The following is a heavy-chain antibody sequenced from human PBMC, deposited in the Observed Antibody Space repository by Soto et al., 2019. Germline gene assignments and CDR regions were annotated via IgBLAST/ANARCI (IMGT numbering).Heavy chain of an antibody. CDR1: GFTFSSYG. V-gene: IGHV3-30*18. Sequence: ESGGGVVQPGRSLRLSCAASGFTFSSYGMHWVRQAPGKGLEWVAVISYDGSNKYYADSVKGRFTISRDNSKNTLYLQMNSLRAEDTAVYYCAKVSIAAAGTGYFDYWGQGTLVTVSS. CDR3: AKVSIAAAGTGYFDY. J-gene: IGHJ4*02. D-gene: IGHD6-13*01. CDR2: ISYDGSNK.